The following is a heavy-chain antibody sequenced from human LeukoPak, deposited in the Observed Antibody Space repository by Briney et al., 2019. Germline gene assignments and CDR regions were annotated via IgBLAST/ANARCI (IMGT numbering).Heavy chain of an antibody. D-gene: IGHD2-2*01. CDR3: ARDPHCSSTNCPFDF. Sequence: SETLSLTCAVSGGSISSSDWWSWLRQPPGRGLEWIGYIWRSDHTNYNPSLKSRVTMSLDKSKNQFSLKPSSVTAADTAVYYCARDPHCSSTNCPFDFWGQGTLVIVSS. J-gene: IGHJ4*02. CDR2: IWRSDHT. V-gene: IGHV4-4*02. CDR1: GGSISSSDW.